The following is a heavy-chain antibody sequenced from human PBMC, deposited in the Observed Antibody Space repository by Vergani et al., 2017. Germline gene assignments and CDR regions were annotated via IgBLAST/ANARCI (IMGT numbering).Heavy chain of an antibody. CDR1: GGSISSYY. V-gene: IGHV4-59*01. D-gene: IGHD3-22*01. CDR2: IYYSGST. Sequence: QVQLQESGPGLVKPSETLSLTCTVSGGSISSYYWSWIRQPPGKGLEWIGYIYYSGSTNYNPPLKSRVTISVDTYKNQFSLKLSSVTAADTAVYYCARSAPNYYDSSGYYYTLSYWGQGTLVTVSS. CDR3: ARSAPNYYDSSGYYYTLSY. J-gene: IGHJ4*02.